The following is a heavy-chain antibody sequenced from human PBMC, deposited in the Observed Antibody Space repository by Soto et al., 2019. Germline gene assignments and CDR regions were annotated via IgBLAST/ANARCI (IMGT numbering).Heavy chain of an antibody. CDR3: ARDRKRRELRFLEWSSRRPGMDV. J-gene: IGHJ6*02. Sequence: PGGSLRLSCAASGFTFSSYSMYWVRQAPGKGLECVSSISSSGSYIYYADSVKGRFTIYRDNANNSLYLQINSLTAEDTTVYYCARDRKRRELRFLEWSSRRPGMDVWGQVTTVLVSS. V-gene: IGHV3-21*01. CDR1: GFTFSSYS. CDR2: ISSSGSYI. D-gene: IGHD3-3*01.